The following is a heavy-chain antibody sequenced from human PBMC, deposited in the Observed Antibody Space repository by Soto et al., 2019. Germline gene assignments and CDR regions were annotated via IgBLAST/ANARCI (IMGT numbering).Heavy chain of an antibody. CDR1: GFTFSDYY. CDR3: ARDNGIFETSNGMDV. Sequence: AGGSLRLSCAASGFTFSDYYMSWIRQAPGKGLEWVSYISSSGSTIYYADSVKGRFTISRDNAKNSLYLQMNSLRAEDTAVYYCARDNGIFETSNGMDVWGQGTTVTVSS. D-gene: IGHD3-3*01. J-gene: IGHJ6*02. V-gene: IGHV3-11*01. CDR2: ISSSGSTI.